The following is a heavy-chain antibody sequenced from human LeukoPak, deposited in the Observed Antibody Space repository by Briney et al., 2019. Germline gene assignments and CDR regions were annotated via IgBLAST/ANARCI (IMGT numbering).Heavy chain of an antibody. V-gene: IGHV3-9*01. CDR2: ISWNSGSI. D-gene: IGHD1-7*01. Sequence: SLRLSCAASGFTFDDYAIHWVRQAPGKGPEWVSGISWNSGSIGYADSVKGRFTISRDNAKNSLYLQMNSLRAEDTALYYCAKGAWNYVGDWGQGTLVTVSS. CDR1: GFTFDDYA. CDR3: AKGAWNYVGD. J-gene: IGHJ4*02.